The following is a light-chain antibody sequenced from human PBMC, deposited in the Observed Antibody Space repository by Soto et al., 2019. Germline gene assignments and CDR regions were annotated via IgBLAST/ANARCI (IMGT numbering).Light chain of an antibody. V-gene: IGLV2-8*01. J-gene: IGLJ1*01. CDR3: SSYAGINNLWV. Sequence: QSALTQPPSASGSPGQSVTISCTGTSSDVGGYKYVSWYQQHPGKAPKLMIFEVNKRPSGVPDRFSGSKSGNTASLTVSGVQAEDEADYYCSSYAGINNLWVFGTGTKVTV. CDR1: SSDVGGYKY. CDR2: EVN.